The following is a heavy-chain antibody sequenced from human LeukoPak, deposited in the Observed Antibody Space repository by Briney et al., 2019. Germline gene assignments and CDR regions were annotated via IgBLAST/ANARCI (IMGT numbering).Heavy chain of an antibody. Sequence: SETLSLTCTVSGYSISTSYYWGWIRPPPGKGLEWIGSIYHSGNTYYNPSLKSRVTISVDTSKNQFSLKLTSVTAADTAVYFCARGAEYYAIWRGYAGYSDYWGQGISVTVSS. D-gene: IGHD3-3*01. CDR3: ARGAEYYAIWRGYAGYSDY. CDR2: IYHSGNT. V-gene: IGHV4-38-2*02. J-gene: IGHJ4*02. CDR1: GYSISTSYY.